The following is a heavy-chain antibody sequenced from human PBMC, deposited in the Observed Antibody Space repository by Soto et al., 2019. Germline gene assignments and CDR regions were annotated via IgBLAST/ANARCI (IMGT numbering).Heavy chain of an antibody. CDR3: AREGSSGVFDH. Sequence: QVQLVQSGAEVKKPGASVKISCKASGYAFTPYPIHWVRQAPGQRLEWMGWINAGSGKTKYSQKFEGRVTITRDTSASTAYMELTSLRSEDTAVFYCAREGSSGVFDHWGQGALVTVSS. CDR1: GYAFTPYP. D-gene: IGHD3-22*01. V-gene: IGHV1-3*01. CDR2: INAGSGKT. J-gene: IGHJ4*02.